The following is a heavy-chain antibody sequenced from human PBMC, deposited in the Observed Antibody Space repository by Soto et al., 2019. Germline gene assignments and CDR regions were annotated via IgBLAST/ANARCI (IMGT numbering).Heavy chain of an antibody. D-gene: IGHD2-2*01. CDR1: GFTFSSYG. CDR2: IWYDGSNK. CDR3: ARDGEDIVVVPAAITDDYYYYGMDV. V-gene: IGHV3-33*01. Sequence: QVQLVESGGGVVQPGRSLRLSCAASGFTFSSYGMHWVRQAPGKGLEWVAVIWYDGSNKYYADSVKGRFTISRDNSKKTLYLQMNSLRAEDTAVYYCARDGEDIVVVPAAITDDYYYYGMDVWGQGTTVTVSS. J-gene: IGHJ6*02.